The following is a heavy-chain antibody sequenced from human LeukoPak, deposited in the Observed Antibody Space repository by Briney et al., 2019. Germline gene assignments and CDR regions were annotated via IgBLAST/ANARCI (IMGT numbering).Heavy chain of an antibody. V-gene: IGHV4-39*07. CDR3: ARGYCNGGSCPYYYYYYMDV. CDR2: IYYSGRT. J-gene: IGHJ6*03. Sequence: SETLSLTCTVSGGSISTSIYYWGWVRQPPGKGLEWIGTIYYSGRTYYNPSLKSRVTISVDTSKNQFSLKLRSVTAADTAVYYCARGYCNGGSCPYYYYYYMDVWGKGTTVTVSS. CDR1: GGSISTSIYY. D-gene: IGHD2-15*01.